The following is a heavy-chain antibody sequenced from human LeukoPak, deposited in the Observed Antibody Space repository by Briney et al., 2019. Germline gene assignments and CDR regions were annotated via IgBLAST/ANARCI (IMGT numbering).Heavy chain of an antibody. CDR2: IKTDGSEK. D-gene: IGHD3-22*01. Sequence: PGGSLRLSCEGSGFTFSNYWMGWVRQAPGKGLQWVANIKTDGSEKYYVDSVKGRFTISRDNAKNTLYLQMNSLGAEDTAVYYCARRKDDSSGPDDYWGQGTLVTVSS. CDR1: GFTFSNYW. V-gene: IGHV3-7*01. CDR3: ARRKDDSSGPDDY. J-gene: IGHJ4*02.